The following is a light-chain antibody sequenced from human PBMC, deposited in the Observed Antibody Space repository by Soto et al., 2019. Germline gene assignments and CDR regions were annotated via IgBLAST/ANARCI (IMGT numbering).Light chain of an antibody. CDR2: AAS. CDR3: QHYGSSGT. V-gene: IGKV3-20*01. J-gene: IGKJ1*01. CDR1: QSVSTNY. Sequence: EIVLTQSPCTLSLSPGERATLYCRASQSVSTNYLAWYQQKPDQAPRLIIYAASNRATGIPERCSGSASGTVFTLTISRLEPEVFAVYYCQHYGSSGTFGQGTKVAIK.